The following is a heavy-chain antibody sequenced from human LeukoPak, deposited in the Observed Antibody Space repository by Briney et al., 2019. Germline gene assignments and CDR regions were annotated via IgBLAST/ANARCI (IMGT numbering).Heavy chain of an antibody. V-gene: IGHV3-21*06. J-gene: IGHJ4*02. CDR3: ARVSTAVSLAIDY. CDR2: ISISSTYI. CDR1: GFTFSNYN. Sequence: GGSLRLSCAASGFTFSNYNMNWVRQAPGKGLEWVSVISISSTYIYYADSVKGRFTISRDNAKNSLYLQMNSLRAEDTAVCYCARVSTAVSLAIDYWGQGTLVTVST. D-gene: IGHD6-13*01.